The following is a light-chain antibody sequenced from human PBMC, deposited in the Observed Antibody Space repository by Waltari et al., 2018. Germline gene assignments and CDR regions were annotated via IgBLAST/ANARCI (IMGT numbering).Light chain of an antibody. CDR2: EGS. Sequence: QSPLTQPRPVSGSPGQSVPISCTGPSRDVGGYNYVPWYQQHPGKAPKLMIYEGSKRPSGVPDRFSGSKSGNTASLTISGLQAEDEADYYCCSYAGSNTGVFGGGTKVTVL. CDR3: CSYAGSNTGV. J-gene: IGLJ1*01. CDR1: SRDVGGYNY. V-gene: IGLV2-11*01.